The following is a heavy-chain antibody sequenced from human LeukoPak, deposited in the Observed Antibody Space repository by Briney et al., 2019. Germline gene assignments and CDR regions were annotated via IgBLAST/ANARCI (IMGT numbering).Heavy chain of an antibody. CDR3: ARAAGAAVGY. Sequence: SETLCLTCTVSGGSISSSSYYWGWIRQPPGKGLEWIGSIYYSGSTYYNPSLKSRVTISVDTSKNQFSLKLSSVTAADTAVYYCARAAGAAVGYWGQGTLVTVSS. CDR1: GGSISSSSYY. J-gene: IGHJ4*02. D-gene: IGHD3-10*01. CDR2: IYYSGST. V-gene: IGHV4-39*07.